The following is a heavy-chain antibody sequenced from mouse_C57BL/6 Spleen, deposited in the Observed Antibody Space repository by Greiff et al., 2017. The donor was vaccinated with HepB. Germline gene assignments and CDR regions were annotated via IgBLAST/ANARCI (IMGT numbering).Heavy chain of an antibody. V-gene: IGHV1-4*01. Sequence: QVQLQQSGAELARPGASVKMSCKASGYTFTSYTMHWVKQRPGQGLEWIGYINPSSGYTKYNQKFKDKATLAADKSSSPAYMQLSSLTSEDSAVYYGARSLGHTRFAYWGQGTLVTVSA. CDR2: INPSSGYT. J-gene: IGHJ3*01. CDR3: ARSLGHTRFAY. D-gene: IGHD4-1*01. CDR1: GYTFTSYT.